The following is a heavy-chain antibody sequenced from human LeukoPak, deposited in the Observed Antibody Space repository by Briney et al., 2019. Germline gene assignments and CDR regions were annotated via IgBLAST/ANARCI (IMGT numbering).Heavy chain of an antibody. CDR2: ISYDGSNK. J-gene: IGHJ4*02. V-gene: IGHV3-30-3*01. CDR1: GFTFSNYW. Sequence: GGSLRLSCAASGFTFSNYWMNWVRQAPGKGLEWVAVISYDGSNKYYADSVKGRFTISRDNSKNTLYLQMNSLRAEDTAVYYCADGATVVTPPDYWGQGTLVTVSS. CDR3: ADGATVVTPPDY. D-gene: IGHD4-23*01.